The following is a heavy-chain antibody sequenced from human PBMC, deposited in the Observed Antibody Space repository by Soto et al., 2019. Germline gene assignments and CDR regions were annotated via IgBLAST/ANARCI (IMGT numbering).Heavy chain of an antibody. D-gene: IGHD3-16*01. CDR2: IYYNGNT. CDR3: ASCSLVMIPVPGFYP. J-gene: IGHJ5*02. V-gene: IGHV4-31*03. CDR1: GNSISSGGCY. Sequence: SETLSLSFTLSGNSISSGGCYRCWNRQLPGRGLEGIGYIYYNGNTYYNPSLKSRVTVSVDTSKYDFSLNVGSVTVAATAVYYCASCSLVMIPVPGFYPWGQGTLVTVSS.